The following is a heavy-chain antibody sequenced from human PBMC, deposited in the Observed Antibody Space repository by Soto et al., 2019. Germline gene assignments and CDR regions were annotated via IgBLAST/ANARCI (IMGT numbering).Heavy chain of an antibody. CDR3: GGQDVFVVTTVTRIWFCP. J-gene: IGHJ5*02. CDR1: GGSISSSSYY. CDR2: IYYSGST. V-gene: IGHV4-39*01. Sequence: QLQLQESGPGLVKPSETLSLTCTVSGGSISSSSYYRGWIRQPPGKGLAWIGSIYYSGSTYYNPSLKRRATTSVSTSKNQCSLKLSAVTAADTAVYYGGGQDVFVVTTVTRIWFCPWGQGNLVTGSS. D-gene: IGHD4-17*01.